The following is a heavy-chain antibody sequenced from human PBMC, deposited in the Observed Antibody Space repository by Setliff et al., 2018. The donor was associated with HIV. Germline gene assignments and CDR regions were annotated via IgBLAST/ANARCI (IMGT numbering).Heavy chain of an antibody. CDR2: ISSSSSTI. CDR1: GFTFSSYS. CDR3: ARVSGDGAGYFDY. J-gene: IGHJ4*02. D-gene: IGHD5-12*01. V-gene: IGHV3-48*04. Sequence: GGSLRLSCAASGFTFSSYSMNWVRQAPGKGLEWVSYISSSSSTIYYADSVKGRFTISRDNAKNSLYLQRNSLRAEDTAVYYCARVSGDGAGYFDYWGQGTLVTVSS.